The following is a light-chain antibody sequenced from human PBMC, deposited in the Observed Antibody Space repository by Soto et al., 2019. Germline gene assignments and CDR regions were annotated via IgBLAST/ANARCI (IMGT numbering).Light chain of an antibody. CDR2: GAS. CDR3: LQHNTFPWT. CDR1: QSVSTN. V-gene: IGKV3-15*01. J-gene: IGKJ1*01. Sequence: EIVMTQSPATLSVSPGERATLSCRASQSVSTNLAWYQQKPGQAPRLLIYGASTRATGIPARFSGSGSGTEFTLTISSLQSEDFALYYCLQHNTFPWTFGQGTKVEIK.